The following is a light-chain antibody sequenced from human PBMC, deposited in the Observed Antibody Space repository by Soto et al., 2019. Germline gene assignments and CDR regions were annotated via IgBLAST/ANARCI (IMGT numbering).Light chain of an antibody. J-gene: IGLJ1*01. CDR2: EVS. CDR1: SSDVGGYNY. V-gene: IGLV2-14*01. Sequence: QSVLTHPASVSGSPGQSITISCTGTSSDVGGYNYVSWYQHHPGKAPKILIYEVSNRPSGVSNRFSGSKSGNTASLTISGLQAEDEAVYYTTSSTITTHLGRVFRPGTNLTV. CDR3: TSSTITTHLGRV.